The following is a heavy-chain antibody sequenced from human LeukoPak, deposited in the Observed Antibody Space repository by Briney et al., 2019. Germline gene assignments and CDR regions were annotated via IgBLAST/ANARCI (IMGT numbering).Heavy chain of an antibody. V-gene: IGHV1-2*02. D-gene: IGHD1-26*01. CDR1: GGTFSSYA. J-gene: IGHJ4*02. CDR3: ARHDQGGATTLDY. Sequence: GASVKVSCKASGGTFSSYAISWVRQAPGQGLEWMGWINPNSGGTNYAQKFQGSVTMTRDTSISTAYMELSRLRSDDTAVYYCARHDQGGATTLDYWGQGTLVTVSS. CDR2: INPNSGGT.